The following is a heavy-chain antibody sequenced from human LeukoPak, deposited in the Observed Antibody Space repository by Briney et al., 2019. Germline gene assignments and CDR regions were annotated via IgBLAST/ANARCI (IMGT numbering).Heavy chain of an antibody. CDR2: VSYTGST. J-gene: IGHJ4*02. CDR1: GGSISSSSYF. Sequence: PSETLSLTCTVSGGSISSSSYFWDWIRQSPGKGLEWIGTVSYTGSTYYNPSLKSRVSISVDTSKNQFSLKLSSVTAADTAVYYCARHPGRLFDYWGQGTLVTVSS. CDR3: ARHPGRLFDY. V-gene: IGHV4-39*01.